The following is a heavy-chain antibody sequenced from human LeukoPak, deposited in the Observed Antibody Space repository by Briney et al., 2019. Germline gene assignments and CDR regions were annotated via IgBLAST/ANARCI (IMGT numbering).Heavy chain of an antibody. CDR1: GGSFSGYY. J-gene: IGHJ1*01. D-gene: IGHD3-22*01. V-gene: IGHV4-4*07. Sequence: SETLSLTCAVYGGSFSGYYWSWIRQPAGKGLEWIGRIYASGSTNYNPSLKSRVSMSVDTSKNQFSLNLRSVTAADTAVYYCARDGDNSAFYSRQFLHWGQGALVIVSS. CDR2: IYASGST. CDR3: ARDGDNSAFYSRQFLH.